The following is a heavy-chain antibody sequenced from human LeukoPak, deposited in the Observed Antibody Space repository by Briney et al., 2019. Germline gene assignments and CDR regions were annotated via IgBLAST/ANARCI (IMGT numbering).Heavy chain of an antibody. D-gene: IGHD2-15*01. CDR1: GFTVSSNY. J-gene: IGHJ4*02. V-gene: IGHV3-66*01. Sequence: GGSLRLSCAASGFTVSSNYMSWVRQAPGKGLEWVSVIYSGGSTYYADSVKGRFTISRDNSKNTLYLQMNSLRAEDTAVYYCARGGVYCSGGSCYDYWGQGTLVTVSS. CDR3: ARGGVYCSGGSCYDY. CDR2: IYSGGST.